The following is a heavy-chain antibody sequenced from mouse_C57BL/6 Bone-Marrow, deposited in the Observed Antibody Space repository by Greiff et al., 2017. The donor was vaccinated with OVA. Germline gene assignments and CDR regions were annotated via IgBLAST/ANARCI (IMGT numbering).Heavy chain of an antibody. Sequence: EVQLQESGAELVRPGASVKMSCTASGFNIKDDYMNWVKQRPEQGLEWIGWLDPENGDTEYASQFQGKATITADTSSNTAYLPLSSLTSEDTAVYYCTIYPSYSKYQDWFAYWGQGTLVTVSA. CDR1: GFNIKDDY. J-gene: IGHJ3*01. CDR2: LDPENGDT. V-gene: IGHV14-4*01. D-gene: IGHD2-5*01. CDR3: TIYPSYSKYQDWFAY.